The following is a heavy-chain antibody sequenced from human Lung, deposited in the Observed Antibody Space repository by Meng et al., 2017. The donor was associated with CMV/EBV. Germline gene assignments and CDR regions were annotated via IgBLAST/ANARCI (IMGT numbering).Heavy chain of an antibody. Sequence: ASXXVSXKASGDTFTGYYMLWVRQAPGQGLEWMGWINPKNGVTHYEEKFQGRIMITRATSNSTAYMEFSSLRSDDPAVCYCARAYYSAGAPTGGFDVWVPGNXVTVSS. V-gene: IGHV1-2*02. D-gene: IGHD3-10*01. CDR1: GDTFTGYY. CDR3: ARAYYSAGAPTGGFDV. J-gene: IGHJ6*02. CDR2: INPKNGVT.